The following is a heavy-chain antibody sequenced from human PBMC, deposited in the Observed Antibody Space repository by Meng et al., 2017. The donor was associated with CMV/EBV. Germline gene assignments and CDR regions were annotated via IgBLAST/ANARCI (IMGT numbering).Heavy chain of an antibody. CDR3: ARDGNYHGV. D-gene: IGHD1-7*01. CDR2: IYSEGTT. V-gene: IGHV3-53*01. J-gene: IGHJ4*02. Sequence: QLVGVGGGLVQPGGSLRLSCAASGFTVSNNSMGWFRQAPGKGLEWVSLIYSEGTTDYADSVKGRFTISRDNSKNTLYLQMNSLRAEDTAVYYCARDGNYHGVWGQGTLGTVSS. CDR1: GFTVSNNS.